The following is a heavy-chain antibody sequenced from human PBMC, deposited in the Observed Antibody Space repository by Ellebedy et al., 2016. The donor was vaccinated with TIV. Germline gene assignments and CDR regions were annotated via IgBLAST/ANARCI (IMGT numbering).Heavy chain of an antibody. V-gene: IGHV4-59*08. CDR2: IYYSGSP. CDR3: ATYNMGRLDH. D-gene: IGHD1-1*01. J-gene: IGHJ4*02. CDR1: GGSISSYY. Sequence: MPGGSLRLSCTVSGGSISSYYWSWIRQPPGKGLEWIGYIYYSGSPTYNPSLRSRVTISVDTPKNHFSLRLRSVTAADTAVYYCATYNMGRLDHWGQGTLVTVSS.